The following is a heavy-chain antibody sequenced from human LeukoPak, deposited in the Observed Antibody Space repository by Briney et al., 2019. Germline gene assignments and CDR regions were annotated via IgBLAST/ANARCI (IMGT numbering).Heavy chain of an antibody. J-gene: IGHJ6*02. CDR3: GRDFKDSSGYFGYGMDV. V-gene: IGHV4-4*07. Sequence: SETLSLTCTVSGGSISSYYWNWIRQPAGKGLEWIGRIYTSGSTNYNPSLKSRVTMSVDTSKNQFSLKLSSVTATDTAVYYCGRDFKDSSGYFGYGMDVWGQGTTVTVSS. CDR1: GGSISSYY. D-gene: IGHD3-22*01. CDR2: IYTSGST.